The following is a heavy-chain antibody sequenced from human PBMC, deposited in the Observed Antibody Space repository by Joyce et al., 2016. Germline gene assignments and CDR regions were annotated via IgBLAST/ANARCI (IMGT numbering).Heavy chain of an antibody. CDR1: GGSLSGYY. CDR3: ARARRGIILARGEMGEYLQH. V-gene: IGHV4-34*01. Sequence: QVQLQEWGAGLLKPSETLSLTCAVYGGSLSGYYWSWIRQAPGMGLEWIGEVNDRGRTNYNPSLKRLATTSMDTSKNQFSLRLTTVTAADTAVYFCARARRGIILARGEMGEYLQHWGRGTVVIVSS. J-gene: IGHJ1*01. D-gene: IGHD3-10*01. CDR2: VNDRGRT.